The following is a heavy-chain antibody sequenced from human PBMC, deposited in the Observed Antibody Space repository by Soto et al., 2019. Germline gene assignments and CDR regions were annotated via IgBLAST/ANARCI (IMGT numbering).Heavy chain of an antibody. CDR1: GGSISSGGYY. CDR2: IYYSGST. J-gene: IGHJ5*02. CDR3: ASMTTHWCYP. D-gene: IGHD4-17*01. Sequence: SETLSLTCTVSGGSISSGGYYWSWIRQHPGKGLEWIGYIYYSGSTYYNPSLKSRVTISVDTSKNQFSLKLSSLTAADTAVYYCASMTTHWCYPWGQGTRVTISS. V-gene: IGHV4-31*03.